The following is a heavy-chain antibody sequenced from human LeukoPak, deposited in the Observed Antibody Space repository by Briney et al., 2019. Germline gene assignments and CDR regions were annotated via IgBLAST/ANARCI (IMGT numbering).Heavy chain of an antibody. CDR3: ARASGSSAVPFDY. J-gene: IGHJ4*02. V-gene: IGHV1-46*01. CDR2: IAPSSGTT. CDR1: GYTFTSNY. D-gene: IGHD3-10*01. Sequence: ASVKVSCKASGYTFTSNYMHWVRQAPGQGLKWMGVIAPSSGTTSYAQKFQGRVTMTRDTSTSTLYMELSSLTSEDTAVYYCARASGSSAVPFDYWGQGTLVTVSS.